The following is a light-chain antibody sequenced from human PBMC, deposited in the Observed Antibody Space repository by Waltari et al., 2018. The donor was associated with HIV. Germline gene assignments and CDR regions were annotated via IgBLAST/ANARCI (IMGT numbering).Light chain of an antibody. Sequence: DVQMTQSPSTLSAAVGDKVTITCRASQIINNWLAWYQQKPGKPPKLLIYKTSYLESGVPSRFSGSVSGADFTLIIDGLQPDDFATYYCQQYNSHSYAFGQGTKLEIK. CDR1: QIINNW. CDR3: QQYNSHSYA. J-gene: IGKJ2*01. V-gene: IGKV1-5*03. CDR2: KTS.